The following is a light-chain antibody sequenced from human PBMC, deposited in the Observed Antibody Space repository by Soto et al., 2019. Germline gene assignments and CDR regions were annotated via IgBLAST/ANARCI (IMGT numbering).Light chain of an antibody. CDR3: LQHYKWPRT. J-gene: IGKJ1*01. CDR1: HSVGSN. V-gene: IGKV3-15*01. CDR2: GAS. Sequence: IVMTQSPATLSVSPRERATLSCRASHSVGSNLAWYQQKPGQAPRLLIFGASTRATGCPARCSGSGSGTDFTLTLSSPQPEVFAVYYCLQHYKWPRTFGQGTKVEIK.